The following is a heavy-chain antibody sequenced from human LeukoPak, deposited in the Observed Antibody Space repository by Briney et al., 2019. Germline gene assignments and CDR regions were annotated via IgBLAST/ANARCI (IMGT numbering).Heavy chain of an antibody. V-gene: IGHV3-23*01. CDR2: ISGSGGST. J-gene: IGHJ4*02. CDR1: GFSFSGHG. Sequence: GGSLRLSCAASGFSFSGHGMSWVRQAPGKGLEWVSAISGSGGSTYYADSVKGRFTISRDNSMNTLYLQMNSLRAEDTAVYYCAKGYCSNGVCYPDYWLQGTLVTVSS. D-gene: IGHD2-8*01. CDR3: AKGYCSNGVCYPDY.